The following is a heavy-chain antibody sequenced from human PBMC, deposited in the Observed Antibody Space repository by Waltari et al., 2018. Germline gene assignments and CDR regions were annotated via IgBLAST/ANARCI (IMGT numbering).Heavy chain of an antibody. CDR3: ARQRGGYYSAY. CDR1: GYSISSGYY. CDR2: IYHSGST. Sequence: QVQLQESGPGLVKPSETLSLTCAVSGYSISSGYYWGWIRQPPGKGPEWIGSIYHSGSTYYNPSLKSRVTISGDTSKNQFSLKLSSVTAADTAVYYCARQRGGYYSAYWGQGTLVTVSS. D-gene: IGHD3-22*01. J-gene: IGHJ4*02. V-gene: IGHV4-38-2*01.